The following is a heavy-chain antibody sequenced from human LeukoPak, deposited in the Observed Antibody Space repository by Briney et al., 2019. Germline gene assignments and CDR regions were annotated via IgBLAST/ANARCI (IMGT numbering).Heavy chain of an antibody. CDR2: INHSGST. J-gene: IGHJ6*02. D-gene: IGHD2-15*01. V-gene: IGHV4-34*01. CDR1: GGSISSYY. Sequence: SETLSLTCTVSGGSISSYYWSWIRQPPGKGLEWIGEINHSGSTNYNPSLKSRVTISVDTSKNQFSLKLSSVTAADTAVYYCARGPYCSGGSCYRGYYYGMDVWGQGTTVTVSS. CDR3: ARGPYCSGGSCYRGYYYGMDV.